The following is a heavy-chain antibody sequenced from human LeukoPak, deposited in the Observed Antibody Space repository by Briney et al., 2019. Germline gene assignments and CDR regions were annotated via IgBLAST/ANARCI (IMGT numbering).Heavy chain of an antibody. CDR2: MNPNSGNT. J-gene: IGHJ3*02. CDR1: RYTFTSYD. Sequence: ASVKVSCKASRYTFTSYDINWVRQATGQGLEWMGWMNPNSGNTGYAQKFQGRVTMTRNTSISTAYMELSSLRSEDTAVYYCARGSGYDFWSGYFDAFDIWGQGTMVTVSS. V-gene: IGHV1-8*01. D-gene: IGHD3-3*01. CDR3: ARGSGYDFWSGYFDAFDI.